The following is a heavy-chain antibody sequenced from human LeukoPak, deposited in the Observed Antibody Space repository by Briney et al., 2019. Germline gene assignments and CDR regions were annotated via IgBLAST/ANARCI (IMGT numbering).Heavy chain of an antibody. CDR2: ITSSGNTI. Sequence: PGGSLRLSCAASGFTFSNYEMNWVRQAPGKGLEWVSYITSSGNTIYYADSVKGRFTISRDNSKNTLYLQTNSLRVEDTAVYYCVREVVGAIYFDYWGQGALVTVSS. CDR3: VREVVGAIYFDY. D-gene: IGHD1-26*01. V-gene: IGHV3-48*03. CDR1: GFTFSNYE. J-gene: IGHJ4*02.